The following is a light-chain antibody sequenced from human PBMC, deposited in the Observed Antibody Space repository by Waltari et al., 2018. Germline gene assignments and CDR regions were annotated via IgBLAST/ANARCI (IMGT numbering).Light chain of an antibody. V-gene: IGKV1-8*01. CDR1: QGISCY. J-gene: IGKJ4*01. CDR2: AAS. Sequence: AIRMTQSPSSLSASTGDRVTITCRASQGISCYLAWYQQKPGKAPKRLIYAASTLQSGVPSRFSGSGSGTDFTLTISCLQSEDFATYYCQQYYSYPLTFGGGTKVEIK. CDR3: QQYYSYPLT.